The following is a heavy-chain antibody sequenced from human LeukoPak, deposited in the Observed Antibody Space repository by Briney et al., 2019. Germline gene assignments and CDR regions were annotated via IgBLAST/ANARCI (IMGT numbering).Heavy chain of an antibody. Sequence: GGSLRRSCAASGFTFSSYSMNWVRQAPGKGLEWVSSISSSSSYIYYADSVKGRFTISRDNAKNSLYLQMNSLRAEDTAVYYCARTVAAAGTWYWGQGTLVTVSS. V-gene: IGHV3-21*01. J-gene: IGHJ4*02. D-gene: IGHD6-13*01. CDR2: ISSSSSYI. CDR1: GFTFSSYS. CDR3: ARTVAAAGTWY.